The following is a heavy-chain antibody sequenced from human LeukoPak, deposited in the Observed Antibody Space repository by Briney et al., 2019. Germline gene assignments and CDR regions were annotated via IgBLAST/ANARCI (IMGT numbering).Heavy chain of an antibody. CDR1: GYTFTSYG. D-gene: IGHD2-2*02. J-gene: IGHJ6*02. CDR3: ARSSAKDIVVVPAAILHYYGMDV. Sequence: GASVGVSCKASGYTFTSYGISWVRQAPGQGLEWMGWISAYNGNTNYAQKLQGRVTMTTDTSTSTAYMELRSLRSDDTAVYYCARSSAKDIVVVPAAILHYYGMDVWGQGTTVTVSS. CDR2: ISAYNGNT. V-gene: IGHV1-18*01.